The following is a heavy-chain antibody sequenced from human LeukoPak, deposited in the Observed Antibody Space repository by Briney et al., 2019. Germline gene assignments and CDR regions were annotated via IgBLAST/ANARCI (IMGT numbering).Heavy chain of an antibody. Sequence: SETLSLTCTVSGGSISSGGYSWSCIRQPPGKGLEWIGYIYHSGSTYYNPSLKSRVTISVDRSKNRFSLKLSSVTAADTAVYYCARDHGGAFDIWGQGTMFTVSS. CDR1: GGSISSGGYS. CDR3: ARDHGGAFDI. CDR2: IYHSGST. J-gene: IGHJ3*02. V-gene: IGHV4-30-2*01.